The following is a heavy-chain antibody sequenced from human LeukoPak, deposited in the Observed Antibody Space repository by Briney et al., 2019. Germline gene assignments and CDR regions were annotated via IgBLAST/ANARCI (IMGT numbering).Heavy chain of an antibody. D-gene: IGHD3-10*01. CDR3: ARLITMVRGVIISSDAGWFDP. CDR2: IYTSGST. J-gene: IGHJ5*02. Sequence: SETLSLTCTVSGGSISSGSYYWSWIRQPAGTGLEWIGRIYTSGSTNYNPSLKSRVTISVDTSKNQFSLKLSSVTAADTAVYYCARLITMVRGVIISSDAGWFDPWGQGTLVTVSS. V-gene: IGHV4-61*02. CDR1: GGSISSGSYY.